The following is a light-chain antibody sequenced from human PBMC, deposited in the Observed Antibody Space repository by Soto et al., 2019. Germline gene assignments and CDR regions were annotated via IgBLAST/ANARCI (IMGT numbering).Light chain of an antibody. Sequence: QSALTQPPSASGSPGQSVTISCTGASSDVGGYNFVSWYQHHPGKAPRLMIYDVTQRPSGVPDRFSGDKSGNTASLTVSGLQVDDEAYYYCSSYAGSSIPVAFGGGTKLTVL. CDR3: SSYAGSSIPVA. J-gene: IGLJ2*01. CDR1: SSDVGGYNF. CDR2: DVT. V-gene: IGLV2-8*01.